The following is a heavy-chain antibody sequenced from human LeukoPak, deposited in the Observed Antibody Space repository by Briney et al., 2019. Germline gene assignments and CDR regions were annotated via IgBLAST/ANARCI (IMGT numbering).Heavy chain of an antibody. CDR2: IYYSGST. D-gene: IGHD6-6*01. Sequence: PSETLSLTCTVSGGSISSYYWSWIRQPPGKGLEWIGYIYYSGSTNYNPSLKSRVTISVDTSKNQFSLKLSSVTAADTAVYYCARGLFIAARGGFDYWGQGTLVTVSS. J-gene: IGHJ4*02. V-gene: IGHV4-59*01. CDR1: GGSISSYY. CDR3: ARGLFIAARGGFDY.